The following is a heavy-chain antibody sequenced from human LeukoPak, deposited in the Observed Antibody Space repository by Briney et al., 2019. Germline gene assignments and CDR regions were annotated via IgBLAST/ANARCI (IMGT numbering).Heavy chain of an antibody. Sequence: GGSLRLSCAASGFTFSSYAMSWVRQAPGKGLEWVSAISGSGGSTYYADSVKGRFTISRDNSKNTLYLQMNSLRAEDTAVYYCAKDLGYCSSTSCPDNWFDPWGQGTLVTVSS. CDR3: AKDLGYCSSTSCPDNWFDP. D-gene: IGHD2-2*01. V-gene: IGHV3-23*01. CDR1: GFTFSSYA. J-gene: IGHJ5*02. CDR2: ISGSGGST.